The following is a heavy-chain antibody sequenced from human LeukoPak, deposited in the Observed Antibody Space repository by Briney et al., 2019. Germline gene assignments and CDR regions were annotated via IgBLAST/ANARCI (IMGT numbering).Heavy chain of an antibody. CDR2: ISSSGSTI. CDR1: GFTASSNY. Sequence: GGSLRLSCAASGFTASSNYMNWVRQAPGKGLEWVSYISSSGSTIYYADSVKGRFTISRDNAKNSLYLQMNSLRAEDTAVYYCAELGITMIGGVWGKGTTVTISS. J-gene: IGHJ6*04. D-gene: IGHD3-10*02. CDR3: AELGITMIGGV. V-gene: IGHV3-48*03.